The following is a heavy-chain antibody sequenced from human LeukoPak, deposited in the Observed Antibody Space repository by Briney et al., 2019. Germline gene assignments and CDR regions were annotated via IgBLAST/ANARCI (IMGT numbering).Heavy chain of an antibody. CDR2: ITSSSSPI. D-gene: IGHD2-2*01. V-gene: IGHV3-48*01. J-gene: IGHJ4*02. CDR3: VRDPHALDY. Sequence: GSLRLSCIASGFTFSGYSMNWVRQAPGKGLEWVSYITSSSSPIYYADSVKGRFTISRDNAKNSLYLQMNSLRAEDTAIYYCVRDPHALDYWGQGTLVTVPS. CDR1: GFTFSGYS.